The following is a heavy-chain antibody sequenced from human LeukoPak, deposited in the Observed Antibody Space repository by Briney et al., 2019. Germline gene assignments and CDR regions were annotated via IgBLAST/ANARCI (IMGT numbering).Heavy chain of an antibody. CDR2: INHSGST. V-gene: IGHV4-34*01. D-gene: IGHD3-9*01. CDR1: GGSFSGYY. J-gene: IGHJ3*02. Sequence: SETLSLTCAVYGGSFSGYYWSWIRQPPGKGLEWIREINHSGSTNYNPSLKSRVTISVDTSKNQFSLKLSSVTAADTAVYYCARWVRYFDWLPYDAFDIWGQGTMVTVSS. CDR3: ARWVRYFDWLPYDAFDI.